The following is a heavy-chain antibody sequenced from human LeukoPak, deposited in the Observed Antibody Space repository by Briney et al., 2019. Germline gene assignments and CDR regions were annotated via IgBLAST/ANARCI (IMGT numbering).Heavy chain of an antibody. CDR2: ISPLRGGT. V-gene: IGHV1-2*02. CDR3: ARGTTSGGF. J-gene: IGHJ4*02. Sequence: ASVKVSCKTSGYTFTSHNIQWVRRAPGQGLEWLGWISPLRGGTNFARKFQGRLSMTTDTSISTAYMDLSGLTFDDTAVYFCARGTTSGGFWGQGSLVIVSS. CDR1: GYTFTSHN. D-gene: IGHD1-1*01.